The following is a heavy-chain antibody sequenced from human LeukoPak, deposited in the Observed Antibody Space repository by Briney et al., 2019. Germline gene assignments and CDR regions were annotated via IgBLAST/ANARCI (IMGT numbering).Heavy chain of an antibody. CDR2: ISYDGSNK. Sequence: GGSLRLSCAASGFTFSSYAMHWVRQAPGKGLEWVAVISYDGSNKYYADSVKGRFTISRDNSKITLYLQMNSLRAEDTAVYYCASSAAGTGRGEEFDYWGQGTLVTVSS. CDR1: GFTFSSYA. V-gene: IGHV3-30-3*01. D-gene: IGHD6-13*01. J-gene: IGHJ4*02. CDR3: ASSAAGTGRGEEFDY.